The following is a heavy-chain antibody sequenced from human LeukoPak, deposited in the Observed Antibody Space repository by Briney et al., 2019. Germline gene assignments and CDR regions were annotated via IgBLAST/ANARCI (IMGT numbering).Heavy chain of an antibody. CDR2: ISGSGSTI. V-gene: IGHV3-23*01. D-gene: IGHD3-22*01. CDR3: ARGPLYYYDSSGYYDAFDI. CDR1: GFTFSSYA. Sequence: GGSLRLSCAASGFTFSSYAMSWVRQAPGKGLEWVSAISGSGSTIYYADSVKGRFTISRDNSKNTLYLQVNSLRAEDTAVYYCARGPLYYYDSSGYYDAFDIWGQGTMVTVSS. J-gene: IGHJ3*02.